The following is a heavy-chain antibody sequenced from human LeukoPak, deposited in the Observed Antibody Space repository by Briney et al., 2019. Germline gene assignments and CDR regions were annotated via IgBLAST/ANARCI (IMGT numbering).Heavy chain of an antibody. V-gene: IGHV4-59*01. D-gene: IGHD2-2*01. CDR1: GCALSSYY. CDR2: IYYSGST. J-gene: IGHJ5*02. CDR3: ARSTRQAYQLRFDP. Sequence: SGTLSLTCTGSGCALSSYYWSWIRQPPRKGLEWVGYIYYSGSTNYNPSLKSRVTISVDTSKNQFSLKLSSVTAADTAVYYCARSTRQAYQLRFDPWGQGTLVTVSS.